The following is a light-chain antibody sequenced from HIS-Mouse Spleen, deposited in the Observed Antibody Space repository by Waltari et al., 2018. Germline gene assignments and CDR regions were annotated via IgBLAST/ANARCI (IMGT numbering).Light chain of an antibody. V-gene: IGKV3-15*01. CDR1: QSVSSN. CDR3: QQYNNWPWT. CDR2: GAT. Sequence: EIVMTQSPATLSVSPGERATLSCSASQSVSSNLAWYQQKPGQAPRLLIYGATTRATGIPARFSGSGSGTEFTLTISSMQSEDFAVYYCQQYNNWPWTF. J-gene: IGKJ1*01.